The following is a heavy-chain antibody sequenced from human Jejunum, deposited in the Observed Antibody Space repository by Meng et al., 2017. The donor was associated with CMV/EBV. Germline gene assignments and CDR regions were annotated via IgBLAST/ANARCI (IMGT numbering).Heavy chain of an antibody. CDR3: ARGFSNGYLPFDY. CDR2: IIAVLKTP. V-gene: IGHV1-69*01. J-gene: IGHJ4*02. Sequence: QGQLVQSGTEVKKPGSSVKVSCKSSGGVFNNYALNWVRQAPGQGLEWMGGIIAVLKTPTYAQKFRGRLTITADESTGTTYMDLTSLTSEDTAVYYCARGFSNGYLPFDYWGQGTLVTVGS. CDR1: GGVFNNYA. D-gene: IGHD3-22*01.